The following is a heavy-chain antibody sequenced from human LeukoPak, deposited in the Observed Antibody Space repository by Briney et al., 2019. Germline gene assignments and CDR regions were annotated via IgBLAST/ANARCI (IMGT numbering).Heavy chain of an antibody. V-gene: IGHV4-59*01. CDR2: IYYSGST. Sequence: SETLSLTCTVSGGSISSYYWSWIRQPPGKGLEWIGYIYYSGSTNYNPSLKSRVTISVDTSKNQFSLKLSSVTAADTAGYYCARSPSFWSGYSTRLYFDYWGQGTLVTVSS. J-gene: IGHJ4*02. CDR3: ARSPSFWSGYSTRLYFDY. D-gene: IGHD3-3*01. CDR1: GGSISSYY.